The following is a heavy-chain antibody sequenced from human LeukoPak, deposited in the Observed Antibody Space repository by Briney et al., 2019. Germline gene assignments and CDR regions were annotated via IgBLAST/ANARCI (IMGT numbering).Heavy chain of an antibody. CDR3: ARGQGRAGPLRYYYGSGTTVIGMDV. Sequence: SETLSLTCAVYGGSFSGYYWSWIRQPPGKGLEWIGEINHSGSTNYNPSLKSRVTISVDTSKNQFSLKLSSVTAADTAVYYCARGQGRAGPLRYYYGSGTTVIGMDVWGQGTTVTVSS. J-gene: IGHJ6*02. CDR1: GGSFSGYY. CDR2: INHSGST. D-gene: IGHD3-10*01. V-gene: IGHV4-34*01.